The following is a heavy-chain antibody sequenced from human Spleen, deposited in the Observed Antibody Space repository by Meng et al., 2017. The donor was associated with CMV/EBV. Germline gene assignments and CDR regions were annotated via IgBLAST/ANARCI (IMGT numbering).Heavy chain of an antibody. V-gene: IGHV1-2*02. CDR1: GYTFTGYY. CDR2: INPNSGGT. J-gene: IGHJ4*02. CDR3: ARGYDFWLAPYYFDY. D-gene: IGHD3-3*01. Sequence: QGQLVQAGAEVKQPGASVKGSCKASGYTFTGYYMHWVRQAPGQGLEWMGWINPNSGGTNYAQKFQGRVTMTRDTSISTAYMELSRLRSDDTAVYYCARGYDFWLAPYYFDYWGQGTLVTVSS.